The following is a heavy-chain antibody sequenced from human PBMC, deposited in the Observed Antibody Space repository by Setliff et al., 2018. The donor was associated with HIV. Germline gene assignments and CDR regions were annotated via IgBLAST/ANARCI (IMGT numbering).Heavy chain of an antibody. V-gene: IGHV4-61*01. CDR3: ARLESGVFDI. CDR2: IHYTGST. D-gene: IGHD2-8*01. Sequence: SETLSLTCSVSGGSVSSVNYYRSWIRQPPGKGLEWIGYIHYTGSTTYNPSLKSRVTISVDTSKNQFSLELSSVTAADTAVYYCARLESGVFDIWGQGTMVTVSS. J-gene: IGHJ3*02. CDR1: GGSVSSVNYY.